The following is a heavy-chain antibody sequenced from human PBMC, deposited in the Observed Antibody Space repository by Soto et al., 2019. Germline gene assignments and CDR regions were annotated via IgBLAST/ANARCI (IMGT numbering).Heavy chain of an antibody. J-gene: IGHJ4*02. Sequence: GGSLRLSCAASGFSFSSYGMHWVRQAPGKGLEWVALISYDGGNEKYTESVRDRFTISRDDSHNVAYLQMSSLRTEDTAIYYCAKDSYSGAYPTVFDYWGQGSLVPVSS. CDR3: AKDSYSGAYPTVFDY. CDR1: GFSFSSYG. D-gene: IGHD1-26*01. CDR2: ISYDGGNE. V-gene: IGHV3-30*18.